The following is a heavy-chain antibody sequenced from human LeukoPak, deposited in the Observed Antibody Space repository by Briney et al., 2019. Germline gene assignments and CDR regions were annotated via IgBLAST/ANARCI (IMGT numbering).Heavy chain of an antibody. CDR3: ARTNGYSSGWYYFDY. J-gene: IGHJ4*02. CDR2: IYYSGST. D-gene: IGHD6-19*01. CDR1: GGSSSSGGYY. V-gene: IGHV4-30-4*08. Sequence: PSETLSLTCTVSGGSSSSGGYYWSWIRPPPGKGLVWFGYIYYSGSTYYNPSLKSRVTISVDTSKNQFSLKLSSVTAADTAVYYCARTNGYSSGWYYFDYWGQGTLVTVSS.